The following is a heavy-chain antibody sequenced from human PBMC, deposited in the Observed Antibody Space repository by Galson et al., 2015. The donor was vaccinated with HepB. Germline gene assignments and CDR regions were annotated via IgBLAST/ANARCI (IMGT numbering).Heavy chain of an antibody. V-gene: IGHV3-21*01. J-gene: IGHJ4*02. Sequence: SLRLSCAASGFTFSSYSMNWVRQAPGKGLEWVSSISSSSSYIHYADSVKGRFTISRDNAKNSLYLQMNSLRAEDTAVYYCMGGREGFAVTTVDWGQGTLVTVSS. CDR1: GFTFSSYS. CDR2: ISSSSSYI. D-gene: IGHD4-17*01. CDR3: MGGREGFAVTTVD.